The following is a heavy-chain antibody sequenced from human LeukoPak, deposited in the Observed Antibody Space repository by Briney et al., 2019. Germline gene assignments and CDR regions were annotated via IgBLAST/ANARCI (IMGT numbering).Heavy chain of an antibody. CDR1: GFTFSSYA. CDR2: IRGSGGST. D-gene: IGHD3-22*01. Sequence: GGTLRLSCAASGFTFSSYAMSWVRQAPGKGLEWVSAIRGSGGSTYYADSVKGRFTISRDNSKNTLYLQMNSLRAEDTAVYYCAKPDLTYYYDSSGYLWAFDIWGQGTMVTVSS. CDR3: AKPDLTYYYDSSGYLWAFDI. J-gene: IGHJ3*02. V-gene: IGHV3-23*01.